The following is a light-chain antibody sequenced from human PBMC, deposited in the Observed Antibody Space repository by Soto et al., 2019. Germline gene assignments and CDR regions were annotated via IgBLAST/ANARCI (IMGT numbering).Light chain of an antibody. CDR3: QQYFSYPLT. CDR2: TAS. J-gene: IGKJ4*01. V-gene: IGKV1-8*01. Sequence: AIRMTQSPSSFSASTGDRVTITCRASHSISSHLAWYQVKPGKALRLLIYTASYLESGVPSRFTLSGSGTDFTLTISSLQSEDFAVYYCQQYFSYPLTVGGGTKVEIK. CDR1: HSISSH.